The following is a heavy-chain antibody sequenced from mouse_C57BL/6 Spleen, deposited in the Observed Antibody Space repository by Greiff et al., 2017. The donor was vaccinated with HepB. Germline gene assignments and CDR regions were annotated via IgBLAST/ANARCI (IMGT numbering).Heavy chain of an antibody. J-gene: IGHJ1*03. V-gene: IGHV1-55*01. CDR1: GYTFTSYW. Sequence: QVQLQQPGAELVKPGASVKMSCKASGYTFTSYWITWVKQRPGQGLEWIGDIYPGSGSTTYNEKLKSKATLTVDTSSSTAYLQLSSLTSEDSAVYYCARRTTVVASRYFDVWGTGTTVTVSS. CDR3: ARRTTVVASRYFDV. D-gene: IGHD1-1*01. CDR2: IYPGSGST.